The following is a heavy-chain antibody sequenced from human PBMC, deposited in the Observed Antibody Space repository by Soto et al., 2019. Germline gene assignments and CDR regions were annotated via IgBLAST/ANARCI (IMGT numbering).Heavy chain of an antibody. Sequence: SETLSLTCAVSGVTISTYYWSWIRQPPGKGLEWIGYNYHSGTTNYNPSLKSRVTISVDTSKNQFSLRLTSVTAADAAIYYCVREAYIGYGHAIDHWGQGILVTVSS. CDR1: GVTISTYY. CDR3: VREAYIGYGHAIDH. D-gene: IGHD5-12*01. J-gene: IGHJ4*02. V-gene: IGHV4-59*01. CDR2: NYHSGTT.